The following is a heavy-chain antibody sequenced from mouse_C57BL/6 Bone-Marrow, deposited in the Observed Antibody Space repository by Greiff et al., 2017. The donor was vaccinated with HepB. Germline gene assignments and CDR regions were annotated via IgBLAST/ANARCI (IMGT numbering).Heavy chain of an antibody. CDR2: IDPETGGT. V-gene: IGHV1-15*01. CDR1: GYTFTDYE. CDR3: TRWSPYYGSSYPYYFDY. J-gene: IGHJ2*01. Sequence: QVQLQQSGAELVRPGASVTLSCKASGYTFTDYEMHWVKQTPVHGLEWIGAIDPETGGTAYNQKFKGKAILTADKSSRTAYMELRSLTSEDSAVYYCTRWSPYYGSSYPYYFDYWGQGTTLTVSS. D-gene: IGHD1-1*01.